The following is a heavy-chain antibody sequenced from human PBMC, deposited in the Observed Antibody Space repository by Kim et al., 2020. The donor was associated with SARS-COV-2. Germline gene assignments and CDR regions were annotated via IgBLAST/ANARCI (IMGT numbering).Heavy chain of an antibody. CDR3: ARRASSINGTTGLIDY. Sequence: SETLSLTCTVSGGSISSSSYYWGWIRQPPGKGLEWIGSIYYSGSTYYNPSLKSRVTISVDTSKNQFSLKLSSVTAADTAVYYCARRASSINGTTGLIDY. CDR2: IYYSGST. V-gene: IGHV4-39*01. CDR1: GGSISSSSYY. D-gene: IGHD1-7*01. J-gene: IGHJ4*01.